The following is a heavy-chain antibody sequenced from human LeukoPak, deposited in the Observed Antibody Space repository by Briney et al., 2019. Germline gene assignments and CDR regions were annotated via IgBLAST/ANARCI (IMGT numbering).Heavy chain of an antibody. Sequence: GGSLRLSCAASGFTFSSYGMSWVRQAPGKGLEWVSSISSSSSYIYYADSVKGRFTISRDNAKNSLYLQMNSLRAEDTAVYYCARSQDRPPSMVLNDYWGQGTLVTVSS. V-gene: IGHV3-21*01. CDR2: ISSSSSYI. CDR1: GFTFSSYG. CDR3: ARSQDRPPSMVLNDY. J-gene: IGHJ4*02. D-gene: IGHD2/OR15-2a*01.